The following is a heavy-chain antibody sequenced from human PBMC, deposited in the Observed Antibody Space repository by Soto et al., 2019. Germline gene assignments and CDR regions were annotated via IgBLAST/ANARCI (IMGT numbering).Heavy chain of an antibody. Sequence: PSETLSLTCVVSGFSITRGYYWGWIRQPPGKGLEWIGNIYRSGTNYYSPSLKSRVSISLDASKNHFSLRLSSVTAADTAIYFWARSLEPVAPYYYYSMDVWGQGTTVTVSS. D-gene: IGHD2-2*01. CDR3: ARSLEPVAPYYYYSMDV. J-gene: IGHJ6*02. CDR1: GFSITRGYY. CDR2: IYRSGTN. V-gene: IGHV4-38-2*01.